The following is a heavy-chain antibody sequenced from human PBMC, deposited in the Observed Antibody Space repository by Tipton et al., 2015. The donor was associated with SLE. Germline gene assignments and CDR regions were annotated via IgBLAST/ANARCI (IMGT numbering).Heavy chain of an antibody. Sequence: TLSLTCTVSGGSISSSSYYWGWIRQPPGKGLEWIGSIYYSGSTYYNPSLKSRVTMSVDTSKNQFSLKLSSVTAADTAVYYCVVTRGHYYYYGMDVWGQGTTVTVSS. V-gene: IGHV4-39*07. CDR1: GGSISSSSYY. D-gene: IGHD2-2*01. CDR3: VVTRGHYYYYGMDV. J-gene: IGHJ6*02. CDR2: IYYSGST.